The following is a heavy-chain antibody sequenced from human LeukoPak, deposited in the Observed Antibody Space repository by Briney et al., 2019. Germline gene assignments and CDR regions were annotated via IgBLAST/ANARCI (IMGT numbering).Heavy chain of an antibody. CDR3: AKERSFTMVYRHDAFDI. Sequence: GGSLRLSCAASGFTFSSYAMSWVRQAPGKGLEWVSAISGSGGSTYYADSVKGRFTISRDNSKNTLYLQMNSLRAEDTAVYYCAKERSFTMVYRHDAFDIWGQGTMVTVSS. CDR1: GFTFSSYA. J-gene: IGHJ3*02. CDR2: ISGSGGST. D-gene: IGHD3-10*01. V-gene: IGHV3-23*01.